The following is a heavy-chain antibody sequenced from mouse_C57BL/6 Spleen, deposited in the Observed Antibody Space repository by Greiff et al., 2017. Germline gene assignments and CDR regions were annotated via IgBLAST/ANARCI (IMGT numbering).Heavy chain of an antibody. Sequence: EVKVEESGGGLVKPGGSLKLSCAASGFTFSDYGMHWVRQAPEKGLEWVAYISSGSSTIYYADTVKGRFTISRNNAKNTLCLQMTSLRSEDTAMYYCARQYYGSSYYYYAMDYWGQGTSVTVSS. V-gene: IGHV5-17*01. CDR1: GFTFSDYG. CDR3: ARQYYGSSYYYYAMDY. J-gene: IGHJ4*01. D-gene: IGHD1-1*01. CDR2: ISSGSSTI.